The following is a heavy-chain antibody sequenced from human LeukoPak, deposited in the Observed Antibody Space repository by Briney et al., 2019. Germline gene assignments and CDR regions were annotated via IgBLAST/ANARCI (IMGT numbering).Heavy chain of an antibody. J-gene: IGHJ4*02. CDR1: GGTFSSYA. CDR3: ARGRGYYDSSGYYHFDY. D-gene: IGHD3-22*01. Sequence: SVKVSCKASGGTFSSYAISWVRQAPGQGLERMGGIIPIFGTANYAQKFQGRVTITTDESTSTAYMELSSLRSEDTAVYYCARGRGYYDSSGYYHFDYWGQGTLVTVSS. V-gene: IGHV1-69*05. CDR2: IIPIFGTA.